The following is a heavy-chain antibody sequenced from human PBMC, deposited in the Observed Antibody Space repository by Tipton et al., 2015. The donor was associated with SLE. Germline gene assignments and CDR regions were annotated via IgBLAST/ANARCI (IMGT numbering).Heavy chain of an antibody. D-gene: IGHD2-15*01. Sequence: TLSLTCAVSGGSISSSNWWSWVRQPPGKGLEWIGEIYHSGSTNYNPSLKSRVTISVDTSKNQFSLKLSSVTAADTAVYYCARGKLLPFAFDIWGQGTMVTVSS. CDR2: IYHSGST. V-gene: IGHV4-4*02. CDR1: GGSISSSNW. J-gene: IGHJ3*02. CDR3: ARGKLLPFAFDI.